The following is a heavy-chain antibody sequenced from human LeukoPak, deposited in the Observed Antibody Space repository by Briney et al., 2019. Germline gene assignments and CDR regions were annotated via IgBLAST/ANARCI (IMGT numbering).Heavy chain of an antibody. V-gene: IGHV3-53*01. Sequence: PGGSLRLSCAASGFTVSSNYMSWVRQAPWKGLEWVSVIYSGGSTYYADSVKGRFTISRDNSKNTLYLQMNSLRAEDTAVYYCASYGSGSYSGYWGQGTLVTVSS. CDR3: ASYGSGSYSGY. D-gene: IGHD3-10*01. J-gene: IGHJ4*02. CDR2: IYSGGST. CDR1: GFTVSSNY.